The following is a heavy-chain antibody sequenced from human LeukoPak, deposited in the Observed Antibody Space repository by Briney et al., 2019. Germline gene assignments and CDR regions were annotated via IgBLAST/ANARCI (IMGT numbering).Heavy chain of an antibody. V-gene: IGHV1-18*01. CDR1: GYTFTSYG. J-gene: IGHJ3*02. D-gene: IGHD5-24*01. CDR2: ISAYNGNT. CDR3: ARTPPATIWTPTDI. Sequence: ASVKVSCKASGYTFTSYGISWVRQAPGQGLEWMGWISAYNGNTNYAQKLQGRVTMTTDTSTSTAYMELRSLRSDDTAVYYCARTPPATIWTPTDIWGQGTMVTVSS.